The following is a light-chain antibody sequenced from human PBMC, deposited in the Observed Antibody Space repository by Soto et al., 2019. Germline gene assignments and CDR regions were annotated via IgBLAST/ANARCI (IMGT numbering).Light chain of an antibody. J-gene: IGKJ5*01. Sequence: EIVLTQSPATLSLSPGERATLSCRASPSVTNYLAWYQPKPGQPPRLLIYGAFNRAAGIPARFSGSGSGTDFTLTNSSLKPEDSAVYYCQQRNIWPPVTFGQGTRLEIK. V-gene: IGKV3-11*01. CDR3: QQRNIWPPVT. CDR2: GAF. CDR1: PSVTNY.